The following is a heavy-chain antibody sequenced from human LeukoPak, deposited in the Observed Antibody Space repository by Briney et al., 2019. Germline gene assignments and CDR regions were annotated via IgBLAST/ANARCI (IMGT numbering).Heavy chain of an antibody. Sequence: GGSLRLSCAASGFTFSSYGMHWVRQAPGKGLEWVAVILSDGSKEFYTDSVKGRFTISRDNSKNTLYLQMNSLRAEDTAVYYCAKDSGYDRPVFGGDYWGQGTLVTVS. CDR1: GFTFSSYG. J-gene: IGHJ4*02. V-gene: IGHV3-33*06. D-gene: IGHD5-12*01. CDR2: ILSDGSKE. CDR3: AKDSGYDRPVFGGDY.